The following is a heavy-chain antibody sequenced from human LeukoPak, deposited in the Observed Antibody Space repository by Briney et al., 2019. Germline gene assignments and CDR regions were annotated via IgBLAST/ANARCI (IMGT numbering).Heavy chain of an antibody. CDR3: AKDSGHFDSSGFDY. CDR2: ISGSGGST. D-gene: IGHD3-22*01. V-gene: IGHV3-23*01. J-gene: IGHJ4*02. CDR1: GFTVSSNY. Sequence: GGSLRLSCAASGFTVSSNYMNWVRQAPGKGLEWVSAISGSGGSTYYADSVKGRFTISRDNSKNTLYLQMNSLRAEDTAVYYCAKDSGHFDSSGFDYWGQGTLVTVSS.